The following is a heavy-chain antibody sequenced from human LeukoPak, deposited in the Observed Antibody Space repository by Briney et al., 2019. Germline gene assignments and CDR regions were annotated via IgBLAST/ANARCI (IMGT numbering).Heavy chain of an antibody. CDR3: ARERTISANWFDP. CDR2: IIPNSGGT. Sequence: ASVKVSCKASGYTFTSYYIHWVRQAPGQGLEWMGRIIPNSGGTKYAQKFQGRVTMTRDTSISTAYMELSRLRSDDTAVYYCARERTISANWFDPWGQGTLVTVSS. D-gene: IGHD3-3*01. V-gene: IGHV1-2*06. J-gene: IGHJ5*02. CDR1: GYTFTSYY.